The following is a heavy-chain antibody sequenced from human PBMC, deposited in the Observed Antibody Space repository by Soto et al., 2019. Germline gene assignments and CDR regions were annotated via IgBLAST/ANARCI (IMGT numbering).Heavy chain of an antibody. Sequence: SGPTLVKPTQTLTLTCTFSGFSLSTSGVGVGWIRQPPGKALEWLALIYWDDDKRYSPSLKSRLTITKDTSKNQVVLTMTNMDPVDTATYYCAHRTRVVVAATRRRGGFDYWGQGTLVTVSS. D-gene: IGHD2-15*01. CDR3: AHRTRVVVAATRRRGGFDY. CDR1: GFSLSTSGVG. J-gene: IGHJ4*02. V-gene: IGHV2-5*02. CDR2: IYWDDDK.